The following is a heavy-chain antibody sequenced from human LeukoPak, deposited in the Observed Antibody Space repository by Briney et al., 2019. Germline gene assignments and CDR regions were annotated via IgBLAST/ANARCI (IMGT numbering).Heavy chain of an antibody. CDR3: ARAGFYSSSWYFQH. V-gene: IGHV4-30-2*01. D-gene: IGHD6-13*01. J-gene: IGHJ1*01. CDR1: GGSISSGGYS. Sequence: SETLSLTCTVSGGSISSGGYSWSWIRQPPGKGLEWIGYIYHSGSTYYNPSLKSRVTISVDRSKNQFSLKLSSVTAADTAVYYCARAGFYSSSWYFQHWGQGTLVTVSS. CDR2: IYHSGST.